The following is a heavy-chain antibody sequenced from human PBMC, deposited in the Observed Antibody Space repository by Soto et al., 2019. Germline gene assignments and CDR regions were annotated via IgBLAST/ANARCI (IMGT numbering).Heavy chain of an antibody. J-gene: IGHJ6*03. CDR1: GGTFSSYT. D-gene: IGHD4-4*01. CDR3: ARAPGGVTPICHYYYMDV. V-gene: IGHV1-69*02. Sequence: QVQLVQSGAEVKKPGSSVKVSCKASGGTFSSYTISWVRQAPGQGLEWMGRIIPILGIANYAQKFQGRVTITADKSTSTAYMELSSLRSEDTAVYYCARAPGGVTPICHYYYMDVWGKGTTVTVSS. CDR2: IIPILGIA.